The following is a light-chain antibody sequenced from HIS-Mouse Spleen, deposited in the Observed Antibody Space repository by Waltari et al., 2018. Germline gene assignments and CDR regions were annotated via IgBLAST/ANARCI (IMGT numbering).Light chain of an antibody. CDR2: DVS. Sequence: QSALTQPASVSGSPGQSITISCTGTSSDVGGYNYVSWYQQHPGKAPKLMIYDVSNRPSGVSKRFPGSKSGNTASLTISGLQAEDEADYYCSSYTSSSFNVVFGGGTKLTVL. V-gene: IGLV2-14*03. J-gene: IGLJ2*01. CDR1: SSDVGGYNY. CDR3: SSYTSSSFNVV.